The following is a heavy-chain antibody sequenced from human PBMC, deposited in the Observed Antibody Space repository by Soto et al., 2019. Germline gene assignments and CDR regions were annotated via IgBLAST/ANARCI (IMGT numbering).Heavy chain of an antibody. Sequence: QVQLVQSGAEVKKPGASVKVSCKASGYTFTSYDINWVRQATGQGLEWMGWMNPNSGNTGYAQKFQGRVTMTRNTTISTAYMELSSLRSEDTAVYYCARGKTTHPIQLWVNYYYYGMDVWGQGTTVTVSS. CDR1: GYTFTSYD. CDR3: ARGKTTHPIQLWVNYYYYGMDV. J-gene: IGHJ6*02. D-gene: IGHD5-18*01. V-gene: IGHV1-8*01. CDR2: MNPNSGNT.